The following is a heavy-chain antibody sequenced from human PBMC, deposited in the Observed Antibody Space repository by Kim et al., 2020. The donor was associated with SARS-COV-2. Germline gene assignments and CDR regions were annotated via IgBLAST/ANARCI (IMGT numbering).Heavy chain of an antibody. CDR2: INSDGSST. CDR1: GFTFSSYW. J-gene: IGHJ5*02. D-gene: IGHD2-15*01. Sequence: GGSLRLSCAASGFTFSSYWMHWVRQAPGKGLVWVSRINSDGSSTSYADSVKGRFTISRDNAKNTLYLQMNSLRAEDTAVYYCARAWGCSGGSCQGINWFDPWGQGTLVTVSS. CDR3: ARAWGCSGGSCQGINWFDP. V-gene: IGHV3-74*01.